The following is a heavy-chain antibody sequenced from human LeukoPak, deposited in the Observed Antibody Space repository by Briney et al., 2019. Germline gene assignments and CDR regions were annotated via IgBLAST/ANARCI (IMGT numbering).Heavy chain of an antibody. J-gene: IGHJ4*02. CDR2: IYYSGST. CDR3: ARERDLSGSYFDY. CDR1: GGSISSYY. D-gene: IGHD1-26*01. Sequence: PSETLSLTCAVSGGSISSYYWSWIRQPPGKGLEWIGYIYYSGSTNYNPSLKSRVTISVDTSKNQFSLKLSSVTAADTAVYYCARERDLSGSYFDYWGQGTLVTASS. V-gene: IGHV4-59*12.